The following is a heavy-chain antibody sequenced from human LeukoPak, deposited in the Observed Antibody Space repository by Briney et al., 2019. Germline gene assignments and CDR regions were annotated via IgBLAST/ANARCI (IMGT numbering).Heavy chain of an antibody. CDR3: ARDNSSSWSIRNWFDP. V-gene: IGHV1-69*04. CDR2: IIPILGIA. CDR1: GGTFSSYA. D-gene: IGHD6-13*01. Sequence: SVKVSCKASGGTFSSYAISWVRQAPGQGLEWMGRIIPILGIANYAQKFQGRVTITADKSTSTAYKELSSLRSEDTAVYYCARDNSSSWSIRNWFDPWGQGTLVTVSS. J-gene: IGHJ5*02.